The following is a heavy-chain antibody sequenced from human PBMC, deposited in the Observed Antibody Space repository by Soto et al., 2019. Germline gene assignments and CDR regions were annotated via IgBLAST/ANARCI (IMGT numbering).Heavy chain of an antibody. CDR1: GGSISSYY. J-gene: IGHJ4*02. Sequence: PSETLSLTCTVSGGSISSYYWSWIRQPPGKGLEWIGYIYYSGSTNYNPSLKSRVTISVDTSKNQFSLKLSSVTAADTAVYYCARFSTAGRTHNGLNFDYWGQGTLVTVSS. D-gene: IGHD3-3*02. V-gene: IGHV4-59*01. CDR2: IYYSGST. CDR3: ARFSTAGRTHNGLNFDY.